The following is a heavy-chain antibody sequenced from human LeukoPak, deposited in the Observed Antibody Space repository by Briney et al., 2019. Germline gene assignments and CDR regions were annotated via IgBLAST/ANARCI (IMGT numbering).Heavy chain of an antibody. D-gene: IGHD3-10*01. CDR1: GGSISSYY. V-gene: IGHV4-59*12. CDR3: ARRVGASYTMVRGVMIYFDY. J-gene: IGHJ4*02. Sequence: SETLSLTCTVSGGSISSYYWSWIRQPPGKGLEWIGYIYYSGSTNYNPSLKSRVTISVDTSKNQFSLKLSSVTAADTAVYYCARRVGASYTMVRGVMIYFDYWGQGTLVTVSS. CDR2: IYYSGST.